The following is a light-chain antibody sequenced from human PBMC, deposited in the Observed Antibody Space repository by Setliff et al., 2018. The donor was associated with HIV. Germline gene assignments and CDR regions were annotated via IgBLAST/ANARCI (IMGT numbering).Light chain of an antibody. CDR3: CSYAGSDAWI. V-gene: IGLV2-23*02. Sequence: QSVLTQPASVPGSPGQSITISCTGSSSDVGGYMSVSWYQQHPGEVPKLMIYDVTKRPSGVSNRFSGSKSGSTASLTISGLQTEDEADYYCCSYAGSDAWIFGGGTKVTVL. CDR1: SSDVGGYMS. CDR2: DVT. J-gene: IGLJ2*01.